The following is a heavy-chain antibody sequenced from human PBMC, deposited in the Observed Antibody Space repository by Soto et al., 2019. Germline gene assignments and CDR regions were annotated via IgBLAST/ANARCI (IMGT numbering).Heavy chain of an antibody. D-gene: IGHD3-22*01. CDR1: GGTFNTFA. CDR2: IIPMFGTA. V-gene: IGHV1-69*01. CDR3: ARFSPPRGYYAY. Sequence: QVPLVQSGAEVKKPGSSVKVSCLASGGTFNTFAISWVRQAPGQGLEYMGGIIPMFGTAHYAQKFQGRVTITADESTRTVYMELSSLRSEDTAVYYCARFSPPRGYYAYWGQGTLVTVSS. J-gene: IGHJ4*02.